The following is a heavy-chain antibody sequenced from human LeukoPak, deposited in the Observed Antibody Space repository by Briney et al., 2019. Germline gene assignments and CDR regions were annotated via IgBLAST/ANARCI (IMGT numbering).Heavy chain of an antibody. J-gene: IGHJ4*02. V-gene: IGHV4-31*03. CDR2: IHSSGST. CDR1: SGSINIGDHY. Sequence: KPSETLSLTCTVSSGSINIGDHYWSWIRQHPGKGLDWIGYIHSSGSTYYNPSLKSRLTISVDTSKTQFSLTLTSVTAADAAVYYCARDLVIWGPGTLVTVSS. CDR3: ARDLVI. D-gene: IGHD2-2*01.